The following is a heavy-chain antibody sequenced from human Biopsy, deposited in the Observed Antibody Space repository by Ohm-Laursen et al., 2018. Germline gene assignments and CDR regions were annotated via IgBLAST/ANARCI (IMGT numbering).Heavy chain of an antibody. CDR1: GFSFDNYV. J-gene: IGHJ6*02. CDR2: ISWNSDSI. V-gene: IGHV3-9*01. D-gene: IGHD6-13*01. Sequence: SLRLSCTASGFSFDNYVMHWVRQAPGKGLEWVSGISWNSDSIGYADSVKGRFTIPRDNAKNPLYLQMNSLRSEDTALYYCAKDRYPSSWHYYYGMDVWGQGTTVTVSS. CDR3: AKDRYPSSWHYYYGMDV.